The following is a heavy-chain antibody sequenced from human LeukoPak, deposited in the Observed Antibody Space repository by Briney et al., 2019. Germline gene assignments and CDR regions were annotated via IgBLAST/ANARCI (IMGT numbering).Heavy chain of an antibody. V-gene: IGHV3-30*02. CDR1: GFTFSSYG. CDR3: AKATYYDYVWGSYRYPSPDY. D-gene: IGHD3-16*02. Sequence: GGSLRLYCAASGFTFSSYGMHWVRQAPGKGLEWVAFIRYDGSNKYYADSVKGRFTISRDNSKNTLYLQMNSLRAEDTAVYYCAKATYYDYVWGSYRYPSPDYWGQGTLVTVSS. CDR2: IRYDGSNK. J-gene: IGHJ4*02.